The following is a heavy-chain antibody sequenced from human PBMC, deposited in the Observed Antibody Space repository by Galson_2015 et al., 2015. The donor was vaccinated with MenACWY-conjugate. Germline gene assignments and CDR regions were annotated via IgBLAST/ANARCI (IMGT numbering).Heavy chain of an antibody. CDR2: ISSSSSTI. Sequence: SLRLCCAASGFTFSSYSMNWVRQAPGKGLEWVSYISSSSSTIYYADSVKGRFTISRDNAKNSLYLQMSSLRDEDAAVYYCARDSHYGDPGVFDYWGQGTLVTVSS. CDR1: GFTFSSYS. D-gene: IGHD4-17*01. J-gene: IGHJ4*02. CDR3: ARDSHYGDPGVFDY. V-gene: IGHV3-48*02.